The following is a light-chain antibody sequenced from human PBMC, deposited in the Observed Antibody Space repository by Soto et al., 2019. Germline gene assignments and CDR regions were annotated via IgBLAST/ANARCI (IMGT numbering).Light chain of an antibody. CDR1: QSVSSNF. V-gene: IGKV3-20*01. J-gene: IGKJ1*01. Sequence: ETVLTQSPGTLSVSPGERVILSCRASQSVSSNFIAWYQQKPGQAPRLLISDASNRATGVPDRFSGSGSGTDFTLTISRLEPEDFAVYFCQQNDDSLWTFGQGTK. CDR2: DAS. CDR3: QQNDDSLWT.